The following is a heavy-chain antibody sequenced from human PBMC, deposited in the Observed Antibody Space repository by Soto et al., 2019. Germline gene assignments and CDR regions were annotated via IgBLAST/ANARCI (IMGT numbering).Heavy chain of an antibody. CDR3: ARHGFYGDYSSNYFDP. CDR2: IYPSDSTA. J-gene: IGHJ5*02. Sequence: GESLKISCKGSGYSFTNYWIAWMRQMPGEGLEYMGIIYPSDSTARYSPSFQGQVTFSVDKSISTAYLQWNSPKASDTAMYYCARHGFYGDYSSNYFDPWGQGTLVTVSS. CDR1: GYSFTNYW. V-gene: IGHV5-51*01. D-gene: IGHD4-17*01.